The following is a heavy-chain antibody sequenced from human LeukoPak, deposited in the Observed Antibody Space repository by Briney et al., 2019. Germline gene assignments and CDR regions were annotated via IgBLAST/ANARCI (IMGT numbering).Heavy chain of an antibody. D-gene: IGHD2-8*01. CDR1: GFTFSSYW. CDR2: IKQDGSEK. J-gene: IGHJ4*02. Sequence: GGSLRLSCAASGFTFSSYWMSWVRQAPGKGLEWVANIKQDGSEKYYVDSVKGRFTISRDNAKNSLYLQMNSLRAEDTAVYYCARSSKGYCTNGVCYTLDYWGQGTLVTVSS. V-gene: IGHV3-7*01. CDR3: ARSSKGYCTNGVCYTLDY.